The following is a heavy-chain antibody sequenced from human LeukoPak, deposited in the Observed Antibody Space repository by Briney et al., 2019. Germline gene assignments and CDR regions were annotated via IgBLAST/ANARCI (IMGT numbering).Heavy chain of an antibody. J-gene: IGHJ6*04. D-gene: IGHD3-3*01. CDR2: ISAYNGNT. V-gene: IGHV1-18*01. CDR1: GYTFTSYG. CDR3: ARSPQRGTIFDGDV. Sequence: ASVKVSCKASGYTFTSYGISWVRQAPGQGLEWMGWISAYNGNTNYAQKLQGRVTMTTDTSTSTAYLEMTGLKSEDTAVYFCARSPQRGTIFDGDVWGKGTTATVFS.